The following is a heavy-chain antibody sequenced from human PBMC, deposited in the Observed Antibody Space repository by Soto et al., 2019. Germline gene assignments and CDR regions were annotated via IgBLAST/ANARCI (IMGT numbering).Heavy chain of an antibody. D-gene: IGHD6-6*01. V-gene: IGHV3-33*01. Sequence: QVQLVESGGGVVQPGRSLRLSCAASGFTFSSYGMHWVRQAPGKGLEWVAVIWYDGSNKYYADSVKGRFTISRDNSKNTLYLQMNSLRAEDTAVYYCARGTGSIAAHWFDPWAREPWSPSPQ. CDR1: GFTFSSYG. CDR3: ARGTGSIAAHWFDP. J-gene: IGHJ5*02. CDR2: IWYDGSNK.